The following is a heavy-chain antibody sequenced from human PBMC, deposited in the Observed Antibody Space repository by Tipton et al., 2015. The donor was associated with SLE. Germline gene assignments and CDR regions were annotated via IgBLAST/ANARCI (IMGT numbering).Heavy chain of an antibody. CDR2: ISGSGGRI. CDR1: GFTFSNYA. Sequence: SLRLSCAASGFTFSNYAMSWVRQAPGKGLEWVSGISGSGGRIYYADSVKGRFTISRDNSNNTLYVQMSSLRAEDTAVYYCAKEFGLTTDWYFDLWGRGTLVTVSS. CDR3: AKEFGLTTDWYFDL. D-gene: IGHD4-17*01. V-gene: IGHV3-23*01. J-gene: IGHJ2*01.